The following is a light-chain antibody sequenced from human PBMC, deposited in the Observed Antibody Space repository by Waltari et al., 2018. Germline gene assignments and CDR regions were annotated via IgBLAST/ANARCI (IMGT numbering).Light chain of an antibody. J-gene: IGKJ4*01. V-gene: IGKV3-11*01. CDR3: QQRRNWPLT. CDR1: QSLSNY. CDR2: DTS. Sequence: DIVLTQSPATLSLSPGEGATLSCRASQSLSNYLAWYQQKPGQAPRLLIYDTSNRATGIPARFSGSGFGTDFTLTISSLEPEDFAVYYCQQRRNWPLTFGGGTKVEIK.